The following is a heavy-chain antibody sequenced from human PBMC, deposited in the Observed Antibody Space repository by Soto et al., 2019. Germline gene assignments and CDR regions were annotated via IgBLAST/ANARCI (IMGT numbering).Heavy chain of an antibody. CDR2: IIPIFGTA. J-gene: IGHJ6*02. V-gene: IGHV1-69*05. D-gene: IGHD3-9*01. CDR1: GGTFSSYA. CDR3: ARAHYYDILPGRATLIGMGV. Sequence: QVQLVQSGAEVKKPGSSVKVSCKASGGTFSSYAISWVRQAPGQGLEWMGGIIPIFGTANYAQKFQGRVTITTDESTSTAYMELSSLRSEDKALYYSARAHYYDILPGRATLIGMGVWGQGPTVTVSS.